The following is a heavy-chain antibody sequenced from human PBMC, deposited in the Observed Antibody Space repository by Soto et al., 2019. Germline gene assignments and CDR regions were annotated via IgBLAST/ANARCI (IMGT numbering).Heavy chain of an antibody. D-gene: IGHD6-6*01. J-gene: IGHJ4*02. CDR2: INPNSGGT. CDR3: ARGSIAARPGPFDY. Sequence: ASVKVSCKASGYTFTGYYMHWVRQAPGQGLEWMGWINPNSGGTNYAQKFQGWVTMTRDTSISTAYMELSSLRSEDTAVYYWARGSIAARPGPFDYWGQGTLVTVSS. CDR1: GYTFTGYY. V-gene: IGHV1-2*04.